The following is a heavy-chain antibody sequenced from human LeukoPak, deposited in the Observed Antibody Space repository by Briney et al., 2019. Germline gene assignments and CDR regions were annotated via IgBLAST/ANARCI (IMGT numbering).Heavy chain of an antibody. V-gene: IGHV1-18*01. J-gene: IGHJ5*02. D-gene: IGHD6-13*01. Sequence: EASVKVSCKASGYTFTSYGISWVRQAPVQGLEWMGWISAYNGNTNYAQKLQGRVTMTTDTSTSTAYIERRSLRSDDTAVYYCALVPRWFDPWGQGTLVTVSS. CDR1: GYTFTSYG. CDR3: ALVPRWFDP. CDR2: ISAYNGNT.